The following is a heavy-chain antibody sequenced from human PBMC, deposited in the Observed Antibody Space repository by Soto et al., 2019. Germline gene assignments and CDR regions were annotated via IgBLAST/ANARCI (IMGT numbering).Heavy chain of an antibody. CDR1: GYTFTGHY. Sequence: ASVKVSCKASGYTFTGHYMHWVRQAPGQGLEWMGWINPNSVGTNYAQKFQGRVTMTRDTSISTVYMELSRLRSDDTAVYYCAREPMVRAAHGFDIWGQGTMVTVSS. CDR2: INPNSVGT. J-gene: IGHJ3*02. D-gene: IGHD3-10*01. V-gene: IGHV1-2*02. CDR3: AREPMVRAAHGFDI.